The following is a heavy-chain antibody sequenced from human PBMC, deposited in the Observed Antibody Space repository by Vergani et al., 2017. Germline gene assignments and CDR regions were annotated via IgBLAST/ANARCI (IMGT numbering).Heavy chain of an antibody. CDR3: VRTVALWFGETKDGGWFDP. J-gene: IGHJ5*02. CDR2: IYHTGSA. V-gene: IGHV4-38-2*01. CDR1: GYSITSGYY. Sequence: QVQLLESGPGLLKPSETLSLTCSVSGYSITSGYYWGWIRQPPGRGLEWIGSIYHTGSAYYNPSLKSRVTVSVDTSVNQVSLKLNAVTAADTAVYYCVRTVALWFGETKDGGWFDPWGQGTLGTVTS. D-gene: IGHD3-10*01.